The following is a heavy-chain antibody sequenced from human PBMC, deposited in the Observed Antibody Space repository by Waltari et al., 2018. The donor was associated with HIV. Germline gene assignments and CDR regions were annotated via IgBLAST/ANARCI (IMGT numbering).Heavy chain of an antibody. CDR1: GYTLTEFP. V-gene: IGHV1-24*01. J-gene: IGHJ4*02. CDR2: FDPEDGET. CDR3: ATAGGAVVTHFDY. D-gene: IGHD2-15*01. Sequence: QVQLVQSGAEVKKPGASVKVSGKVSGYTLTEFPMPWVGTAPGKGLEWMGGFDPEDGETIYAQKFQGRVTMTEDTSTDTAYMELSSLRSEDTAVYYCATAGGAVVTHFDYWGQGTLVTVSS.